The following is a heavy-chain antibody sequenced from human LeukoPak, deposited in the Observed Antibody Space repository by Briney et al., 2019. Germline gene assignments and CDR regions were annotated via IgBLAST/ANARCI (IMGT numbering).Heavy chain of an antibody. Sequence: AETLSLTCAVYGGSFSGYYWSWIRQPPGKGLEWIGEINHSGSTNYNPSLKSRVTISVDTSKNQFSLKLSSVTAADTAVYYCARGNGYSYGYRRKNFDYWGQGTLVTVSS. D-gene: IGHD5-18*01. CDR1: GGSFSGYY. CDR2: INHSGST. CDR3: ARGNGYSYGYRRKNFDY. J-gene: IGHJ4*02. V-gene: IGHV4-34*01.